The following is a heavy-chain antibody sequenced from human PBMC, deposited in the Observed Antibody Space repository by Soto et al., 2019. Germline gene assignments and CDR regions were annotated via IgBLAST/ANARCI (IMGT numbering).Heavy chain of an antibody. CDR3: AREGGDFDSSGSGFYKCHGVDL. CDR1: GGSISTYF. J-gene: IGHJ6*02. V-gene: IGHV4-4*07. D-gene: IGHD3-22*01. Sequence: SETLSLTCTVSGGSISTYFWSWIRQPAGGGLEWIGRIYTTGSTNYNPSLKSRVTMSLDTSRHQISQKLSSVTAADTAVYYFAREGGDFDSSGSGFYKCHGVDLRGQGTSVNGS. CDR2: IYTTGST.